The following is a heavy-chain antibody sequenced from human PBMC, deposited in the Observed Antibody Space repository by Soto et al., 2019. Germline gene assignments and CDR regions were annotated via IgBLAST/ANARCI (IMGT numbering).Heavy chain of an antibody. CDR2: ISSSSIYI. D-gene: IGHD3-10*01. V-gene: IGHV3-21*01. J-gene: IGHJ6*02. CDR1: TFSSYS. Sequence: TFSSYSMSWVLQAPGKGLELFSSISSSSIYIYYADSVKGRFTISRDNAKNSLYLQMNSLRAEDTAVYYCARDLWFGELLEQKGFYYYYYGMDVWGQGTTVTVSS. CDR3: ARDLWFGELLEQKGFYYYYYGMDV.